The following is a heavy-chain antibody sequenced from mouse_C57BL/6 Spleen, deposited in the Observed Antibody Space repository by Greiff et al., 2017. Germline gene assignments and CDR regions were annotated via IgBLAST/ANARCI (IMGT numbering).Heavy chain of an antibody. D-gene: IGHD1-2*01. J-gene: IGHJ1*03. V-gene: IGHV1-55*01. CDR3: AREGTTARYFDV. CDR2: IYPGSGST. Sequence: QVQLQQPGAELVKPGASVKMSCKASGYTFTSYWITWVKQRPGQGLEWIGDIYPGSGSTNYNEKFKSKATLTVDTSSSTAYMQLSSLTSEDSAVYYCAREGTTARYFDVWGTGTTVTVSS. CDR1: GYTFTSYW.